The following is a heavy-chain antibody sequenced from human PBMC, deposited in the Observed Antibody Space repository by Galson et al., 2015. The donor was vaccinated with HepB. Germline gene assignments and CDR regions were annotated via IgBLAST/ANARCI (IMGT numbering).Heavy chain of an antibody. CDR3: ARDAISGYSSSSGSRYYMDV. Sequence: SVKVSCKASGYTFTGYYMHWVRQAPGQGLEWMGWINPNSGGTNYAQKFQGWVTMTRDTSISTAYMELSRLRSDDTAVYYCARDAISGYSSSSGSRYYMDVWGKGTTVTVSS. V-gene: IGHV1-2*04. J-gene: IGHJ6*03. D-gene: IGHD6-6*01. CDR1: GYTFTGYY. CDR2: INPNSGGT.